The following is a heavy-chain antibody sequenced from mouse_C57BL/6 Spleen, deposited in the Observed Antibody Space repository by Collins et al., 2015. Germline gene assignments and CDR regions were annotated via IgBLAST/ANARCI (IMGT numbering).Heavy chain of an antibody. J-gene: IGHJ4*01. Sequence: QVQLQQSGAELVKPGASVKISCKASGYAFSNYWMNWVKQRPGKGLEWIGQIYPGDGDSNYNGKFKGKATLTADKSSSTAYIQLSSLTSEDSAVYFCARGGDVGAMDYWGQGTSVTVSS. D-gene: IGHD3-3*01. CDR1: GYAFSNYW. V-gene: IGHV1-80*01. CDR3: ARGGDVGAMDY. CDR2: IYPGDGDS.